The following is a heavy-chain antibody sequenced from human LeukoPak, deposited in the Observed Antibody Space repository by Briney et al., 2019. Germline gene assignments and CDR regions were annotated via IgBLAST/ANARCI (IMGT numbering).Heavy chain of an antibody. J-gene: IGHJ6*02. CDR3: ARDLGGSPYYYGLDV. CDR1: GGSVSSGSYY. CDR2: VYYNGTP. Sequence: SETLSLTCNVSGGSVSSGSYYWSWIRQPPGRRLEWIGHVYYNGTPRHNPSLKSRVTISVGTSRKQFSLKLSSVTAADTAVYFCARDLGGSPYYYGLDVWGLGITVTVSS. D-gene: IGHD1-26*01. V-gene: IGHV4-61*01.